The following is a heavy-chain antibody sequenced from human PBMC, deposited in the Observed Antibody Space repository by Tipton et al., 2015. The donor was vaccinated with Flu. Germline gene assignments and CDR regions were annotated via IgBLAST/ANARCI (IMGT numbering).Heavy chain of an antibody. Sequence: QLVQSGPEVKKPGASVKVSCKASGYTFTGYYMHWVRQAPGQGLEWMGWINPNSGGTNYAQKFQGRVTMTRDTSISTAYMELSRLRSDDTAVYYCARDLYDIVVVTATNWAFDIWGQGTMVTVSS. CDR1: GYTFTGYY. CDR3: ARDLYDIVVVTATNWAFDI. D-gene: IGHD2-21*02. J-gene: IGHJ3*02. V-gene: IGHV1-2*02. CDR2: INPNSGGT.